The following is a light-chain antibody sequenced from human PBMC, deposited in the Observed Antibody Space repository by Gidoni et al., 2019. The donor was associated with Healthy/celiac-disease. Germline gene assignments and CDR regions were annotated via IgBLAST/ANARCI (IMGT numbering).Light chain of an antibody. CDR3: SSYAGSNNLGV. CDR2: EVS. Sequence: QSALTQPPPASGSPGQSVTISCPGTSSDVGGYNYVSWYQQHPGKAPKLMIYEVSKRPSGVPDRFSGSKSGNTASLTVSGLQAEDEADYYCSSYAGSNNLGVFGGGTKLTVL. J-gene: IGLJ3*02. CDR1: SSDVGGYNY. V-gene: IGLV2-8*01.